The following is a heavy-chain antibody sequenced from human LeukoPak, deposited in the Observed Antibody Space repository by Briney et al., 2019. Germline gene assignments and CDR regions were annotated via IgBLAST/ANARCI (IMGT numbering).Heavy chain of an antibody. J-gene: IGHJ4*02. CDR2: INPNSGGT. V-gene: IGHV1-2*06. D-gene: IGHD3-3*01. CDR1: GYTFTGYY. CDR3: ARGYYDFWSGYDPSGVTHFDY. Sequence: GASVKVSCKASGYTFTGYYMHWVRQAPGQGLEWMGRINPNSGGTNYAQKFQGRVTMTRDTSISTAYMELSRLRSDGTAVYYCARGYYDFWSGYDPSGVTHFDYWGQGTLVTVSS.